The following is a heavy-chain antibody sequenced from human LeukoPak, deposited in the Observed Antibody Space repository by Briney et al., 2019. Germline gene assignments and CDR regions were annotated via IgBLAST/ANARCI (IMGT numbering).Heavy chain of an antibody. J-gene: IGHJ4*02. CDR3: ARLTSSSWPQFDH. CDR2: ISSDGREG. Sequence: PGGSLRLSCAVSGFTFSGLWMSWSRRAPGKGLEWVASISSDGREGYYADVVKGRFTISRDNAKNSLYLQINSLRAEDTAVYYCARLTSSSWPQFDHWGQGTLVTVSS. CDR1: GFTFSGLW. V-gene: IGHV3-7*03. D-gene: IGHD6-13*01.